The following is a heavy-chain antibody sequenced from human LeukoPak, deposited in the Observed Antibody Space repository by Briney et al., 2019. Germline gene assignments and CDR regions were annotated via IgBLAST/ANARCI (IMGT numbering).Heavy chain of an antibody. J-gene: IGHJ4*02. V-gene: IGHV4-61*02. CDR2: IYTSRST. CDR3: ARSSYSYDINGWVPFDY. CDR1: GNSFSSGDNY. D-gene: IGHD3-22*01. Sequence: PSETLSLTCTVSGNSFSSGDNYWSWIRQPAGKGLEWIVRIYTSRSTNYNSSLKSRVTISGDTSKNQFSLRLSSVTAADTAVYYCARSSYSYDINGWVPFDYWGQGTLVTVSS.